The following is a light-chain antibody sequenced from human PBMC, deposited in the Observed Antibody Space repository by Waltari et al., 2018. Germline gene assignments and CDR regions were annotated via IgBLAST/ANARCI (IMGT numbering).Light chain of an antibody. CDR1: NSNIRRTT. Sequence: QSVLTQPSSASGTPRQSATIPCSASNSNIRRTTSTRYQQRPGTAPPLLVYNNFQRPAAVPDRFSGSQSGTSASLAILGVRPEDEADYYCATWDDTLNGPVFGGGTKLTVL. CDR3: ATWDDTLNGPV. CDR2: NNF. V-gene: IGLV1-44*01. J-gene: IGLJ2*01.